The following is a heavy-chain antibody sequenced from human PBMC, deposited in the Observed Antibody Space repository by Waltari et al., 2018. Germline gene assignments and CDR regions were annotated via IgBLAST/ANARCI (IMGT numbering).Heavy chain of an antibody. Sequence: EVQLVESGGGLVQPGRSLRLSCAASGFTSEYVARHWVRQAPGKSLEWVSCISWNSGSIGYADSVKGLFTISRDNAKNSLYLQMNSLRAEDMALYYCAKDTSGSYWDHAFDIWGQGTMVTVSS. D-gene: IGHD1-26*01. V-gene: IGHV3-9*02. CDR1: GFTSEYVA. CDR2: ISWNSGSI. CDR3: AKDTSGSYWDHAFDI. J-gene: IGHJ3*02.